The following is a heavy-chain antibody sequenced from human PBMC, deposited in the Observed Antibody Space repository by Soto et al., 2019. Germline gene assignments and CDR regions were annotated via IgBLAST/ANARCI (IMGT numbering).Heavy chain of an antibody. CDR3: ARDSVGISSPGVY. CDR1: GGSSNGYY. J-gene: IGHJ4*02. Sequence: QVQLQESGPGLVKPSETLSLTCTVSGGSSNGYYWTWIRQPAGKGLEWIGRIYTSGTTSYNPSLKRRVTLSLDTYKNQFSLRLTSVNAADTSVYYCARDSVGISSPGVYWGRGTLVTVSS. V-gene: IGHV4-4*07. D-gene: IGHD1-26*01. CDR2: IYTSGTT.